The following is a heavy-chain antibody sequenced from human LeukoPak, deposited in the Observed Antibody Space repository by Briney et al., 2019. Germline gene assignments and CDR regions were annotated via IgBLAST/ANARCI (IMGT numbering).Heavy chain of an antibody. D-gene: IGHD6-19*01. J-gene: IGHJ5*02. CDR2: MNPNSGNT. CDR1: GYTFTSYD. CDR3: ARGSGVYSSGWYDWFDP. Sequence: GASVKVSCKASGYTFTSYDINWVRQATGQGLGRKGWMNPNSGNTGYAQKFQGRVTMTRNTSISTAYMELSSLRSEDTAVYYCARGSGVYSSGWYDWFDPWGQGTLVTVSS. V-gene: IGHV1-8*01.